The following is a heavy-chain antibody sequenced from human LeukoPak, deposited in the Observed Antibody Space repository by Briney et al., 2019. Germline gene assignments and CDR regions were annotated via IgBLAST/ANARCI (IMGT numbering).Heavy chain of an antibody. J-gene: IGHJ5*01. CDR2: IIPILGIA. CDR3: ARDQSGLEWLYS. D-gene: IGHD3-3*01. V-gene: IGHV1-69*04. Sequence: SVKVSCKASGGTFSSYAISWVRQAPGQGLEWMGRIIPILGIANYAQKLQGRVTMTTDTSTSTAYMELRSLRSDDTAVYYCARDQSGLEWLYSWGQGTLVTVSS. CDR1: GGTFSSYA.